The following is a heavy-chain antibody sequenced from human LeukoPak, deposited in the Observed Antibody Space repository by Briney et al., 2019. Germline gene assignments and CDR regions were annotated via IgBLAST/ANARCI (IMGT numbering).Heavy chain of an antibody. CDR1: GFTFSNAW. CDR3: TTGPFGFGGISSFGDY. CDR2: IKSKTDGGTT. V-gene: IGHV3-15*07. J-gene: IGHJ4*02. D-gene: IGHD3-10*01. Sequence: GGSLRLSCAASGFTFSNAWMNWVRQAPGKGLEWVGRIKSKTDGGTTDYAAPVKGRFTISRDDSKNTLYLQMNSLRTEDTVVYYCTTGPFGFGGISSFGDYWGQGTLVTVSS.